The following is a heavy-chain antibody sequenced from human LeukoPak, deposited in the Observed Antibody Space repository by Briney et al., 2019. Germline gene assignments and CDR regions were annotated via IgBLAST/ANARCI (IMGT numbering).Heavy chain of an antibody. V-gene: IGHV4-39*07. Sequence: SETLSLTCTVSGGSISSTSYYWGWIRQPPGKGLEWIGNIYYSGSTYYNPSLKSRVTISVDTSKNQFSLKLSSVTAADTAVYYCARDVGYMLDYWGQGTLVTVSS. CDR2: IYYSGST. CDR1: GGSISSTSYY. D-gene: IGHD5-18*01. CDR3: ARDVGYMLDY. J-gene: IGHJ4*02.